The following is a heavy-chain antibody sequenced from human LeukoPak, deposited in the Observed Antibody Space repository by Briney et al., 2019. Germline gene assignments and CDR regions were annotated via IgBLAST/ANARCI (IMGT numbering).Heavy chain of an antibody. CDR1: GFTFSSYS. Sequence: PGGSLRLSCAASGFTFSSYSMNWVRQAPGPGLEWVSSISSSSSYIYYADSVKGRFTISRDNAKNSLYLQMNSLRAEDTAVYYCAKGRDFWSGYYLTYFDYWGQGTLVTVSS. J-gene: IGHJ4*02. CDR2: ISSSSSYI. V-gene: IGHV3-21*01. CDR3: AKGRDFWSGYYLTYFDY. D-gene: IGHD3-3*01.